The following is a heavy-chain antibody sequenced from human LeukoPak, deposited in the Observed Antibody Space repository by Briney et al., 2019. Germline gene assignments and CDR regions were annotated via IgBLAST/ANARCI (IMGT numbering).Heavy chain of an antibody. J-gene: IGHJ4*02. CDR2: ISAYNGNT. D-gene: IGHD2-15*01. CDR3: ARASYCSGGSCYSGY. Sequence: ASVKVSCKASGYSFTGYYMHWVRQAPGQGLEWMGWISAYNGNTIYAQKVKGRVTMTTDTSTSTAYMELRSLKSDDTAVYYCARASYCSGGSCYSGYWSQGTLVTVSS. V-gene: IGHV1-18*04. CDR1: GYSFTGYY.